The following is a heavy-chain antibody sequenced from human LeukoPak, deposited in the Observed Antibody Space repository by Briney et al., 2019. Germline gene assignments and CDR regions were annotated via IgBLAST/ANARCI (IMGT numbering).Heavy chain of an antibody. V-gene: IGHV3-64*01. CDR3: ARDRFNSSGTYQDS. CDR1: GFIFSNYA. J-gene: IGHJ4*02. Sequence: PGGSLRLSCAAAGFIFSNYAMHWVRHAPGKGLEYVSVISKNGDSTYYASSVKGRFTISRDNSKNTLYLQMGSLRAEDMAVYYCARDRFNSSGTYQDSWGQGTLVTVSS. CDR2: ISKNGDST. D-gene: IGHD3-10*01.